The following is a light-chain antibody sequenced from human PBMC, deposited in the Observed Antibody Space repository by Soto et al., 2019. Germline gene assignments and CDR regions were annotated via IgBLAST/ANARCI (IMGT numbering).Light chain of an antibody. Sequence: DIQMTQSPSTLSASVGDRVTITCRASECISANLAWYQQKPGKAPKLLIYKASTLESGVPSRFSGSGSGTEFTLTISSLQPDDFATYYCQQYDSYRTFGQGTKVATK. J-gene: IGKJ1*01. CDR3: QQYDSYRT. V-gene: IGKV1-5*03. CDR2: KAS. CDR1: ECISAN.